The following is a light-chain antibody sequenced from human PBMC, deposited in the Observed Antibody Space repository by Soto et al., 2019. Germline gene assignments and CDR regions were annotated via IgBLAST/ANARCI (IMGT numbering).Light chain of an antibody. V-gene: IGKV3-15*01. Sequence: EIVMTQSPGTLSVSAWERAALSCMASQTIDTNLAWYQQKPGQAPRLLIFAASTRATGIPARFSGSGSGTEFSLTITSLQSEDFALYYCQQYNNRPPWTFGQGTKVHIK. CDR2: AAS. CDR3: QQYNNRPPWT. J-gene: IGKJ1*01. CDR1: QTIDTN.